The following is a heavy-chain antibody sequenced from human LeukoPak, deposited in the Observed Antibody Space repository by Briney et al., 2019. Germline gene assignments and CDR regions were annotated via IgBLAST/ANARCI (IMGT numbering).Heavy chain of an antibody. J-gene: IGHJ4*02. D-gene: IGHD3-22*01. Sequence: GGSLRLSCVASGISFSSYWMAWVRQAPGKGLEWVANIKNDGTLKFYAGSLKGRFTISRDNTKNSLFLEMNSLTADDTAVYFCASSHDSSGNDWGQGTLVTVSS. V-gene: IGHV3-7*01. CDR3: ASSHDSSGND. CDR1: GISFSSYW. CDR2: IKNDGTLK.